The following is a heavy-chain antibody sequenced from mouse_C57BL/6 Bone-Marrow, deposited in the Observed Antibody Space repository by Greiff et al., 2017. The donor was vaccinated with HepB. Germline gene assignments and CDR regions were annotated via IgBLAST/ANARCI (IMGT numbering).Heavy chain of an antibody. CDR1: GFTFSSYG. Sequence: EVKLMESGGDLVKPGGSLKLSCAASGFTFSSYGMSWVRQTPDKRLEWVATISSGGSYTYYPDSVKGRFTISRDNAKNTLYLQMGSLKSEDTAMYYCAKDYDYETWFAYWGQGTLVTVAA. CDR3: AKDYDYETWFAY. D-gene: IGHD2-4*01. J-gene: IGHJ3*01. V-gene: IGHV5-6*01. CDR2: ISSGGSYT.